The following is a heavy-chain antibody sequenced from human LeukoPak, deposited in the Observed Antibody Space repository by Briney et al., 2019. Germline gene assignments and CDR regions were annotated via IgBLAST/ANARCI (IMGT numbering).Heavy chain of an antibody. D-gene: IGHD6-19*01. CDR2: VFYNGAT. CDR1: GGSISSSIYY. J-gene: IGHJ3*02. CDR3: ARPREQWPGRGDAFDI. Sequence: PSETLSLTCIVSGGSISSSIYYWAWVRQPPGKGLEWIGTVFYNGATQYSPSLRSRVTISIDTSTNQFSLKLTSVTAADTALYYCARPREQWPGRGDAFDIWGQGTMVTVSS. V-gene: IGHV4-39*07.